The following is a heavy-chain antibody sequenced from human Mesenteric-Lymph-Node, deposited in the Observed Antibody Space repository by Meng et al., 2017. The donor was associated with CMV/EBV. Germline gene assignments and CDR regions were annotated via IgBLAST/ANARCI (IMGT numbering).Heavy chain of an antibody. CDR1: GGSFSGYY. D-gene: IGHD3-10*01. V-gene: IGHV4-34*01. CDR3: AKPHYFPGY. Sequence: SETLSLTCAVYGGSFSGYYWSWIRQPPGRGLEWIGEINHSGSTNYNPSLKSRVTISVDTSKNQFSLKLSSVTAADTAVYYCAKPHYFPGYWGQGTLVTVSS. J-gene: IGHJ4*02. CDR2: INHSGST.